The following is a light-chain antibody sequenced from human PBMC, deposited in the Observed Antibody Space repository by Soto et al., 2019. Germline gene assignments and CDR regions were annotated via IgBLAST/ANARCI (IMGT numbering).Light chain of an antibody. CDR2: WAS. CDR1: QSVFDSSDNKNY. V-gene: IGKV4-1*01. CDR3: QQYSTTPTT. Sequence: DIMITQTREVLAVCLDQGASINCRSNQSVFDSSDNKNYLAWYQQKPGQPPKLLIYWASTRESGVPDRFSGSGSGTGFTLTISSVQPEEVAVYSCQQYSTTPTTFGQGTRLEF. J-gene: IGKJ5*01.